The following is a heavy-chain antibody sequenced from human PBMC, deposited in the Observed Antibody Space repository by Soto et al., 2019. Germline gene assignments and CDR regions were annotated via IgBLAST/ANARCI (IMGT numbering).Heavy chain of an antibody. CDR1: GFTFSDYW. J-gene: IGHJ4*02. CDR3: TTFNRGSYPAY. Sequence: GGSLRLSCAASGFTFSDYWMYWVRQAPGKGLVWVSRINTDGSYTAHADSAKGRFTISRDNAKNTLFLQMNSLRADDTAVYYCTTFNRGSYPAYWGQGTLVTVSS. CDR2: INTDGSYT. D-gene: IGHD3-16*01. V-gene: IGHV3-74*01.